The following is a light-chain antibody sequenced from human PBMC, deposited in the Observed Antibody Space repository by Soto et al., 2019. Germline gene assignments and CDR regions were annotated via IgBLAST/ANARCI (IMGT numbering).Light chain of an antibody. CDR3: QSYDSSLSGSV. CDR1: SSNIGAGYD. J-gene: IGLJ2*01. V-gene: IGLV1-40*01. Sequence: QLVLTQPPSVSGAPGQRVTISCTGSSSNIGAGYDVHWYQQLPGTAPKLLIYGNNNRPSGVLDRFSGSKSGTSASLAITGLQAEDEADYYCQSYDSSLSGSVFGGGTKLTVL. CDR2: GNN.